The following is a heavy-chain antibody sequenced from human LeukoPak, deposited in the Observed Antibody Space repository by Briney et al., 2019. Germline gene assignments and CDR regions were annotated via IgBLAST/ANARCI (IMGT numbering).Heavy chain of an antibody. V-gene: IGHV3-49*04. Sequence: GGSLRLSCTTSGFTFRDYGVNWVRQAPGKDLEWVGLIRGGAFSGATEYAASVKGRFTVSRGDSKSIAYLQMNSLQTEDTAVYYCSRGGRLPDYWGQGTLVTVSS. CDR3: SRGGRLPDY. D-gene: IGHD1-1*01. J-gene: IGHJ4*02. CDR1: GFTFRDYG. CDR2: IRGGAFSGAT.